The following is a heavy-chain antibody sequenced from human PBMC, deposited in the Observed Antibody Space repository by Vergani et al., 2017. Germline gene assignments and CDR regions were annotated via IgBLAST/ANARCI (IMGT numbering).Heavy chain of an antibody. CDR3: ARLYGRDSSGSKYFDY. CDR1: VYSFTNYW. V-gene: IGHV5-51*01. J-gene: IGHJ4*02. D-gene: IGHD3-22*01. Sequence: EVQLVQSGAEVKKPGESLKISCQISVYSFTNYWIGWVRQMPGKGLEWMGIIHPAYSDTRYSPSFQGQVTISVDKSISTAYLQRSSLRASDSAMYYCARLYGRDSSGSKYFDYWGQGTLVTVSS. CDR2: IHPAYSDT.